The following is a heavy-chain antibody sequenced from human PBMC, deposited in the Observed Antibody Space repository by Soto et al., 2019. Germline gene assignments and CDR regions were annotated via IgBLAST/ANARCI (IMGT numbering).Heavy chain of an antibody. D-gene: IGHD1-26*01. J-gene: IGHJ4*01. CDR3: ARSGEHPLDY. Sequence: GPVKGSLNRFRYAFPHYVINWVRQGPGHGLEWVGFSPHTGNTNYAQNFQGRVVLTTDTSTSTAYMEVTSLRSDDTAVYYCARSGEHPLDYWG. CDR2: SPHTGNT. CDR1: RYAFPHYV. V-gene: IGHV1-18*01.